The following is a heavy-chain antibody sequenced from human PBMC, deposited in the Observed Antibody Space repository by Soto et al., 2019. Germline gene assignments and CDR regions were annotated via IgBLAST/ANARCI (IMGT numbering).Heavy chain of an antibody. V-gene: IGHV4-59*01. CDR2: VFYNESI. CDR3: ARVGAGGSSSTHHAY. D-gene: IGHD6-6*01. CDR1: GVSISSYY. J-gene: IGHJ4*02. Sequence: QVQLQESGPGLVKTSETLSLTCAVSGVSISSYYWSWIRQPPGKGLEWIGYVFYNESINYSPSLKGRVTMSMEMSTNHFSLELRSVTAADTAVYFCARVGAGGSSSTHHAYWGPGALVTVSP.